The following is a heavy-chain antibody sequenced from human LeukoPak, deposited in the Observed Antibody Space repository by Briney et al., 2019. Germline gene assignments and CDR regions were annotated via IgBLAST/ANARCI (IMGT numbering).Heavy chain of an antibody. V-gene: IGHV3-23*01. D-gene: IGHD5-18*01. CDR3: AKDRGYSYGYFSPYFDY. Sequence: SLPVSFASSAFSFSRYSMILFRQAPCEELRRSPDISDSGGRTYYADSVKGWFTISRDNSKNTLYLQMNSLRAEDTAVYYCAKDRGYSYGYFSPYFDYWGQGTLVTVSS. J-gene: IGHJ4*02. CDR2: ISDSGGRT. CDR1: AFSFSRYS.